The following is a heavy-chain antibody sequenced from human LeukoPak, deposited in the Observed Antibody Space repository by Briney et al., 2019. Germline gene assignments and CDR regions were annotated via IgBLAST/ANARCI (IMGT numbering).Heavy chain of an antibody. D-gene: IGHD1-26*01. CDR2: IYYSGST. CDR3: ARPGHGGSYYSYFQH. CDR1: GGSISSSSYY. V-gene: IGHV4-39*01. J-gene: IGHJ1*01. Sequence: PSETLSLTCTVSGGSISSSSYYWGWIRQPPGKGLEWIGSIYYSGSTYYNPSLKSRVTISVDTSKNQFSLKLSSVTAAGTAVYYCARPGHGGSYYSYFQHWGQGTLVTVSS.